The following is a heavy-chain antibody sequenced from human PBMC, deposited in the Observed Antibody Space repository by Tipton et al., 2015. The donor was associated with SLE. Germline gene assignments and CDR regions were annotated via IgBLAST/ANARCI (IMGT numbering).Heavy chain of an antibody. Sequence: SLRLSCAASGFTFSSYAMSWVRQAPGKGLEWVSAISGSGGSTYYADSVKGRITISRDNSKNTLYLQMNSLRAEDTAVYYCAKARYSSGWLVDYWGQGTLVTVSS. V-gene: IGHV3-23*01. CDR1: GFTFSSYA. J-gene: IGHJ4*02. CDR2: ISGSGGST. CDR3: AKARYSSGWLVDY. D-gene: IGHD6-19*01.